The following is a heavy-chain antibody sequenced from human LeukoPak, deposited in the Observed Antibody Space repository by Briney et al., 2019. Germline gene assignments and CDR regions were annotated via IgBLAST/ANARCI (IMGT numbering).Heavy chain of an antibody. CDR1: GFTFDDYA. CDR2: ISWNSGSI. V-gene: IGHV3-9*01. Sequence: PGGSLRLSCAASGFTFDDYAMHWVRQAPGKGLEWVSGISWNSGSIGYADSVKGRFTISRDNAKNSLYLQMNSLRAEDTALYYCAKDTQPLDDILTGGCSAWGQGTLVTVSS. CDR3: AKDTQPLDDILTGGCSA. J-gene: IGHJ5*02. D-gene: IGHD3-9*01.